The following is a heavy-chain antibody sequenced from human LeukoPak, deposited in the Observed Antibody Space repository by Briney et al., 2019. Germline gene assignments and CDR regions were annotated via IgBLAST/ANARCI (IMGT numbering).Heavy chain of an antibody. D-gene: IGHD2-2*01. Sequence: ASVKVSCKASGYTFTNYGISWVRQAPGQGLEWMGWISAYNGNTNYAQKLQGRVTMTTDTSTSTAYMELRSLRSDDTAVYYCARDWIRYRSSTSCYLSDYWGQGTLVTVSS. CDR3: ARDWIRYRSSTSCYLSDY. J-gene: IGHJ4*02. V-gene: IGHV1-18*01. CDR2: ISAYNGNT. CDR1: GYTFTNYG.